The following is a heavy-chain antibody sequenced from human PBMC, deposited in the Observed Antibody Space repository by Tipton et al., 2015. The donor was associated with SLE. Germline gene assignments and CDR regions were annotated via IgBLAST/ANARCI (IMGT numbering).Heavy chain of an antibody. CDR1: GGSISSYY. CDR2: IYTSGST. Sequence: TLSLTCTVSGGSISSYYWSWIRQPPGKGLEWIGYIYTSGSTNYNPSLKSRVTISVDTSKNQFSLKLSSVTAADTAVYYCAKSRCGGGSCYPFWGQGTLVTVSS. J-gene: IGHJ4*02. V-gene: IGHV4-4*09. CDR3: AKSRCGGGSCYPF. D-gene: IGHD2-15*01.